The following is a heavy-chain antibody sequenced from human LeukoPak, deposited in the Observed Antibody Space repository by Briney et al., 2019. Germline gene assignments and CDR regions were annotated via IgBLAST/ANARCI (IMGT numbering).Heavy chain of an antibody. CDR1: GFTFSTSW. J-gene: IGHJ4*02. V-gene: IGHV3-74*01. D-gene: IGHD3-9*01. CDR2: ISSDGITT. Sequence: PGGSLRLSCATSGFTFSTSWMHWVRQAPGEGLVWVSRISSDGITTTYADSVKGRFTISRDNAKNTLYLQMNSLRVEDTAVYYCAKDPQYYDILTGPFDYWGQGTLVTVSS. CDR3: AKDPQYYDILTGPFDY.